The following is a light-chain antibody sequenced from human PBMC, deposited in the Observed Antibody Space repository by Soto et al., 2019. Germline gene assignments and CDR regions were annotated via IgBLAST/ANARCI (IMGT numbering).Light chain of an antibody. V-gene: IGLV1-44*01. J-gene: IGLJ2*01. CDR1: SSNIASNT. CDR2: TNN. CDR3: AAWGDSLTGMR. Sequence: QSVLTQPPSASGTPGQRVTISCSGSSSNIASNTVNWYQQLPGTALKLLIHTNNQRPSGVPDRFSGSKSGTSASLAISGLQSEDEAEYYCAAWGDSLTGMRVGGGTKLTVL.